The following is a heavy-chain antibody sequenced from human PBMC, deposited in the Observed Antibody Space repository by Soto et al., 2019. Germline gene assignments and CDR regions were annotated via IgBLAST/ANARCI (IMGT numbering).Heavy chain of an antibody. Sequence: ASVNVSCKASGYTFTGYYMHWVRQAPGQGLEWMGWINPNSGGTNYAQKFQGWVTMTRDTSISTAYMELSRLRSDDTAVYYCARALNCSSTSCLYYYYGMDVWGQGTTVTVSS. CDR2: INPNSGGT. CDR3: ARALNCSSTSCLYYYYGMDV. D-gene: IGHD2-2*01. J-gene: IGHJ6*02. V-gene: IGHV1-2*04. CDR1: GYTFTGYY.